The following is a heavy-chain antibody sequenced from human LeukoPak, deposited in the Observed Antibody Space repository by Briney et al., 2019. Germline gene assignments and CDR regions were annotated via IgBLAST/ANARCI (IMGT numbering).Heavy chain of an antibody. CDR1: GFTFSSYS. Sequence: PGGSLRLSCAASGFTFSSYSMNWVRQAPGKGLEWVSSISSSSYIYYADSVKGRFTISRDNAKNSLYLQMNSLRAEDTAVYYCAREDRSWYYDFWSGPRDFDYWGQGTLVTVSS. J-gene: IGHJ4*02. V-gene: IGHV3-21*01. CDR3: AREDRSWYYDFWSGPRDFDY. CDR2: ISSSSYI. D-gene: IGHD3-3*01.